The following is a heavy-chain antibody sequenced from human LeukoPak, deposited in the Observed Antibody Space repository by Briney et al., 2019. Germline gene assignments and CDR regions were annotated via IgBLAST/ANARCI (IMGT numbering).Heavy chain of an antibody. CDR2: ISSSSSTI. CDR1: GFTFSSYS. CDR3: ARDHIVATVPFDY. Sequence: GGSLRLSCAASGFTFSSYSMNWVRQAPGKGLECVSYISSSSSTIYYPDSVKGRFTISRDNAKHSLYLQMNSLRAEDTAVYYCARDHIVATVPFDYWGQGTLVTVSS. V-gene: IGHV3-48*01. D-gene: IGHD5-12*01. J-gene: IGHJ4*02.